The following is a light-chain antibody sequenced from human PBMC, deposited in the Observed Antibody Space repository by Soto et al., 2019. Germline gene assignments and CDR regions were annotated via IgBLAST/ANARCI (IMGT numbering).Light chain of an antibody. V-gene: IGKV3-11*01. CDR2: DAS. J-gene: IGKJ1*01. Sequence: EIVLTQSPATLSLSPGERATLSCWASQSVSNYFVWYQQKPGQAPRLLIYDASKRATVIPARFSGSGSGTDFTLTISSLEPEDFAVYYCQQRSIWPWTFGQGTKVDIK. CDR1: QSVSNY. CDR3: QQRSIWPWT.